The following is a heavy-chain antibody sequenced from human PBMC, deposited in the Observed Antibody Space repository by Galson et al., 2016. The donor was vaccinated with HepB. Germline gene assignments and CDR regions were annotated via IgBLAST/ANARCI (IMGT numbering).Heavy chain of an antibody. V-gene: IGHV3-7*03. CDR3: VRDGRRGYTYGYYYYMDV. Sequence: SLRLSCAASGFSFSTYWMTWVRQAPGKGLEWVANIKQDGSEKNYVDSVKGRFTISRDNAKNTLYLQLNSLRAEDTAVYYCVRDGRRGYTYGYYYYMDVWGKGTPVTVSS. D-gene: IGHD5-18*01. CDR1: GFSFSTYW. CDR2: IKQDGSEK. J-gene: IGHJ6*03.